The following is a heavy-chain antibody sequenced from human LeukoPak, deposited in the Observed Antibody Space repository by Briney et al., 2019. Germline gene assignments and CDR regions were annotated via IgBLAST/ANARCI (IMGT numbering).Heavy chain of an antibody. D-gene: IGHD5-12*01. CDR2: ISAYNGNT. J-gene: IGHJ6*02. Sequence: GASVKVSCKASGYTFTSYGISWVRQAPGQVLEWMGWISAYNGNTNYAQKLQGRVTMTTDTSTSTAYMELRSLRSDATAVYYCARQMATIYYYGMDVWGQGTTVTVSS. V-gene: IGHV1-18*01. CDR3: ARQMATIYYYGMDV. CDR1: GYTFTSYG.